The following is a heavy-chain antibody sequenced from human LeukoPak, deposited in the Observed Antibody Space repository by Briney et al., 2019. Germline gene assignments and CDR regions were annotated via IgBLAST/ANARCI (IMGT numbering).Heavy chain of an antibody. Sequence: SETLSLTCAVYGGSFSGYYWSWIRQPPGKGLEWIGGINHSGSTNYNPSLKSRVTISVDTSKNQFSLKLSSVTAADTAVYYCARVGYTVDYGDYEGYFDYWGQGTLVTVSS. V-gene: IGHV4-34*01. CDR3: ARVGYTVDYGDYEGYFDY. J-gene: IGHJ4*02. CDR2: INHSGST. D-gene: IGHD4-17*01. CDR1: GGSFSGYY.